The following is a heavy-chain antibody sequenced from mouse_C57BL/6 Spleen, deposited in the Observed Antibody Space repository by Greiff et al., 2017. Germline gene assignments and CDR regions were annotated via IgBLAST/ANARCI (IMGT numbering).Heavy chain of an antibody. J-gene: IGHJ1*03. CDR3: ARSAITTVVARYFDV. CDR2: IYPGDGDT. D-gene: IGHD1-1*01. CDR1: GYAFSSSW. V-gene: IGHV1-82*01. Sequence: QVQLQQSGPELVKPGASVKISCKASGYAFSSSWMNWVKQRPGKGLEWIGRIYPGDGDTKYNGKFKGKATLTADKSSSTAYMQLISLTSEDSAVYFCARSAITTVVARYFDVWGTGTTLTVSS.